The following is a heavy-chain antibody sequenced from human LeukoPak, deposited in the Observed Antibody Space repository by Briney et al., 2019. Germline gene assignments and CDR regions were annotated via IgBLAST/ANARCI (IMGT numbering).Heavy chain of an antibody. V-gene: IGHV3-53*01. CDR3: AKDQPGYYYYYGMDV. J-gene: IGHJ6*02. CDR2: IYSGGST. Sequence: PGGSLRLSCAASGFTVSSNYMSWVRQAPGKGLEWVSVIYSGGSTYYADSVKGRFTISRDNSKNTLYLQMNSLRAEDTAVYYCAKDQPGYYYYYGMDVWGQGTTVTVSS. D-gene: IGHD7-27*01. CDR1: GFTVSSNY.